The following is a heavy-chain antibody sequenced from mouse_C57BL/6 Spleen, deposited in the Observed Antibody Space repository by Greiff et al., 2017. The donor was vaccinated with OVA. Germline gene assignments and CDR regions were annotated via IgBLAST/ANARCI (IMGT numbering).Heavy chain of an antibody. J-gene: IGHJ2*01. V-gene: IGHV1-55*01. CDR1: GYTFTSYW. CDR2: IYPGSGST. D-gene: IGHD2-10*01. Sequence: QVQLQQPGAELVKPGASVKMSCKASGYTFTSYWITWVKQRPGQGLEWIGDIYPGSGSTNYNEKFKSKATLTVDKSSSTAYMQLSSLTSEDSAVYYCARKAYYRNPGYFDYWGQGTTLTVSS. CDR3: ARKAYYRNPGYFDY.